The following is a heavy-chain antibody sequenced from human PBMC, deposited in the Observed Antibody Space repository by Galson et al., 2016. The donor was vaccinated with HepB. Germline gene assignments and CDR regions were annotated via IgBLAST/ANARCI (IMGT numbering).Heavy chain of an antibody. CDR3: AREYSGTPGFDS. Sequence: SLRLSCAASGFTFSSHSMTWVRLALGKGLEWVSVISGSGGSTYYADSVKGRFTISRDNSKNTVYLQMNSLRAEDTAVYYCAREYSGTPGFDSWGQGTLVAVSS. D-gene: IGHD1-26*01. V-gene: IGHV3-23*01. CDR2: ISGSGGST. CDR1: GFTFSSHS. J-gene: IGHJ4*02.